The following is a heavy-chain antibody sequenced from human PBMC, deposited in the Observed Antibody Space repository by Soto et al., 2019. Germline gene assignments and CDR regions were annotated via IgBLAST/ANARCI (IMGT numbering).Heavy chain of an antibody. CDR3: ARGSGSYYGNWFDP. CDR2: INHSGST. D-gene: IGHD1-26*01. V-gene: IGHV4-34*01. CDR1: GGSFSGYY. Sequence: LSLPCAVYGGSFSGYYWSWIRQPPGKGLEWIGEINHSGSTNYNPSLKSRVTISVDTSKNQFSLKLSSVTAADTAVYYCARGSGSYYGNWFDPWGQGTLVTVSS. J-gene: IGHJ5*02.